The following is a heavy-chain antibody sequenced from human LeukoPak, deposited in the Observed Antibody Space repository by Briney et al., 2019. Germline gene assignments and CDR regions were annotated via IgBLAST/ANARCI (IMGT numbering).Heavy chain of an antibody. V-gene: IGHV4-59*08. CDR1: GGSISSYY. Sequence: PSETLSLTCTVSGGSISSYYWSWIRRPPGKGLEWIGYIYYSGSTNYNPSLKSRVTISVDTSKNQFSLKLSSVTAADTAVYYCARSGSPGLLLQYYYYYYGMDVWGQGTTVTVSS. D-gene: IGHD2-15*01. CDR3: ARSGSPGLLLQYYYYYYGMDV. J-gene: IGHJ6*02. CDR2: IYYSGST.